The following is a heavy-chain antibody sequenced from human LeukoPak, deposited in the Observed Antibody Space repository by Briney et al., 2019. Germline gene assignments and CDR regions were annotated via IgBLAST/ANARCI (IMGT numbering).Heavy chain of an antibody. CDR1: GFTFSSYE. CDR2: ISSSGSTI. CDR3: ARDFEGGANNWFDP. V-gene: IGHV3-48*03. J-gene: IGHJ5*02. D-gene: IGHD1-26*01. Sequence: PGGSLTLSCAASGFTFSSYEMNWVRQAPGKGLEWVSYISSSGSTIYYADSVKGRFTISRDNAKNSLYLQMNSLRAEDTAVYYCARDFEGGANNWFDPWGQGTLVTVSS.